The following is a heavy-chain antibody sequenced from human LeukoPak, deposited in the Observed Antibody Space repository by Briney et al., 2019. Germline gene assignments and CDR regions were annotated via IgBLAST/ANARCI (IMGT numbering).Heavy chain of an antibody. CDR2: IIPIFGIA. J-gene: IGHJ5*02. V-gene: IGHV1-69*05. CDR3: ASDGLGWFDP. Sequence: GASVKVSCKASGGTFSSYAISWVRQAPGQGLEWMGRIIPIFGIANYAQKFQGRVTITTDESTSTAYMELSSLRSEDTAVYYCASDGLGWFDPWGQGTLVTVSS. D-gene: IGHD3-16*01. CDR1: GGTFSSYA.